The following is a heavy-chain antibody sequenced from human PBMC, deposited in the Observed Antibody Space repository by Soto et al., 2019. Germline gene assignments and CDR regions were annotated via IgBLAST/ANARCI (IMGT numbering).Heavy chain of an antibody. D-gene: IGHD2-15*01. CDR2: ISGSGGST. CDR1: GFTFSSYA. V-gene: IGHV3-23*01. J-gene: IGHJ6*02. CDR3: AKDPAPRTSSYCSGGSCYSGGYYSYGMDV. Sequence: PGGSLRLSCAASGFTFSSYAMSWVRQAPGKGLEWVSAISGSGGSTYYADSVKGRFTISRDNSKNKLYLQMNTLRAEDTAVSYCAKDPAPRTSSYCSGGSCYSGGYYSYGMDVWGQGTPVTVSS.